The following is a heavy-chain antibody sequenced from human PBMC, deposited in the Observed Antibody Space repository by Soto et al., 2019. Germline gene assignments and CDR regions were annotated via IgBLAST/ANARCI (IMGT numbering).Heavy chain of an antibody. V-gene: IGHV3-23*01. CDR1: GFTFSSYA. Sequence: EVQLLESGGGLVQPGGSLGLSCAASGFTFSSYAMSLVRQAPRKGLEWVSAISGSGGSTYYADSVKGRFTISRDNSKNTLYLKMNSLRAEDTDVYYCAKDLVETGGSYYYYGMDFWGQGTTVTVSS. CDR3: AKDLVETGGSYYYYGMDF. D-gene: IGHD7-27*01. CDR2: ISGSGGST. J-gene: IGHJ6*02.